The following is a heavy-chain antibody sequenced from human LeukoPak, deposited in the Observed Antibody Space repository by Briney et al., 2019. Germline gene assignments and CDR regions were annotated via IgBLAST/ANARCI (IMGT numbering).Heavy chain of an antibody. CDR3: TRGSIAAAGGADY. D-gene: IGHD6-13*01. J-gene: IGHJ4*02. Sequence: PGGSLRLSCAASGFTFSSYSMNWVRQAPGKGLEWVSVIFSGGTTYYADSVKGRFTISRDNSKNTLYLQMNSLRAEDTAVYYCTRGSIAAAGGADYWGQGTLVTVSS. CDR2: IFSGGTT. CDR1: GFTFSSYS. V-gene: IGHV3-53*01.